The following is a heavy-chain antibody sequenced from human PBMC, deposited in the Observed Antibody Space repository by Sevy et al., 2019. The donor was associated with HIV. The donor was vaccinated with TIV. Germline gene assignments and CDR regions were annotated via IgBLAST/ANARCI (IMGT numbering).Heavy chain of an antibody. J-gene: IGHJ3*02. CDR2: ISSSSSYI. CDR1: GFTFSSYS. D-gene: IGHD2-15*01. Sequence: GGSLRLSCAASGFTFSSYSMNWVRQAPGKGLEWVSSISSSSSYIYYADSMKGRFTISRDNAKNSLYLQMNSLRAEDTAVYYCARDSLGPRADIVIWDQGTMVTVSS. CDR3: ARDSLGPRADIVI. V-gene: IGHV3-21*01.